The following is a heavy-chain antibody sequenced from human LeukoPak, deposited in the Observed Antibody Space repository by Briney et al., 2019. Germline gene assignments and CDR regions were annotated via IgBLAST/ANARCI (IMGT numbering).Heavy chain of an antibody. Sequence: SETLSLTCTVSGGSISSYYWSWIRQPPGKGLEWIGYIYTSGSTNYNPSLKSRVTISVDTSKNQFSLKLSSVTAADTAVYYCARQEYCSSTSCHDQNWFDPWGQGTLVTVSS. V-gene: IGHV4-4*09. CDR1: GGSISSYY. J-gene: IGHJ5*02. D-gene: IGHD2-2*01. CDR3: ARQEYCSSTSCHDQNWFDP. CDR2: IYTSGST.